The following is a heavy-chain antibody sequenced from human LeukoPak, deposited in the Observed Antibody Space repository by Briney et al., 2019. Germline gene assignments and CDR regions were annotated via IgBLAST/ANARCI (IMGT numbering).Heavy chain of an antibody. CDR2: ISPNSGDT. D-gene: IGHD4-23*01. V-gene: IGHV1-2*02. J-gene: IGHJ4*02. CDR1: GYTFTDYY. Sequence: GASVKVSCKASGYTFTDYYMHWVRQAPGQGLEWMGWISPNSGDTNYAQKFQGRVTMTRDTSINTAYMELSGLTSDDTALYYCARNYGGTSKYFDYWGQGTPVTVSS. CDR3: ARNYGGTSKYFDY.